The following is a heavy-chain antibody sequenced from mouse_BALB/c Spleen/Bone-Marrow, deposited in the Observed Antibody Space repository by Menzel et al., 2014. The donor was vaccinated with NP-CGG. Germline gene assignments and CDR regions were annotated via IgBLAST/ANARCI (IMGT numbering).Heavy chain of an antibody. CDR3: ARRRDYDYFDY. Sequence: EVKLMESGGDLVKPGGSLKLSCAASGFTFSNYGMSWVRQIPDKRLEWVATISSGGTYTFYPDSVKGRFTISRDNTKNTLTLQMTSLESEDTAMYYCARRRDYDYFDYWGQGTTLTVSS. V-gene: IGHV5-6*02. CDR2: ISSGGTYT. J-gene: IGHJ2*01. CDR1: GFTFSNYG. D-gene: IGHD2-4*01.